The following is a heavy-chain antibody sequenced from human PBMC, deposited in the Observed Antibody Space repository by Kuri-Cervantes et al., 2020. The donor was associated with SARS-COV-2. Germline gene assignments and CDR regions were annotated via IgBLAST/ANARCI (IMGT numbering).Heavy chain of an antibody. J-gene: IGHJ5*02. V-gene: IGHV3-7*03. Sequence: GESLKISCAASGFTFSSYWMSWVRQAPGKGLEWVANIKQDGSEKYYVDSVKGRFTISRDNAKNSLYLQMNSLRAEDTAVYYCARARGYRTNGVCYLWFDPWGQGTLVTVSS. CDR1: GFTFSSYW. CDR2: IKQDGSEK. D-gene: IGHD2-8*01. CDR3: ARARGYRTNGVCYLWFDP.